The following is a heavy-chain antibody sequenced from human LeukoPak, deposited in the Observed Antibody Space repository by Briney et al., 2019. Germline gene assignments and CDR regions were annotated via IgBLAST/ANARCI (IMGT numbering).Heavy chain of an antibody. CDR1: GFIFSSYN. J-gene: IGHJ4*02. CDR2: IYYSGNT. V-gene: IGHV4-38-2*01. D-gene: IGHD3-10*01. CDR3: ARVDLLRGVIVRGFDY. Sequence: GSLRLSCAASGFIFSSYNMNWIRQPPGKGLEWIGSIYYSGNTYYNPSLKSRVTISVDTSKNQFSLKLTSVTAADTAVYYCARVDLLRGVIVRGFDYWGQGTLVTVSS.